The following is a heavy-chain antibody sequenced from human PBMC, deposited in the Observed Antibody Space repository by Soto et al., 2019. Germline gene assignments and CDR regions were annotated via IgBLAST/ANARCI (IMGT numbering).Heavy chain of an antibody. CDR1: GFTFSSYW. D-gene: IGHD3-3*01. CDR3: ARLYYDFWSGYYTGDAFAI. J-gene: IGHJ3*02. V-gene: IGHV3-7*03. CDR2: IKQDGSEK. Sequence: EVQLVESGGGLDQPGGSLRLSCAASGFTFSSYWMSWVRQAPGKGLEWVANIKQDGSEKYYVDSVKGRFTISRDNAKNSLYLQMNSLRAEDPAVYYCARLYYDFWSGYYTGDAFAIWGQGTMVTVSS.